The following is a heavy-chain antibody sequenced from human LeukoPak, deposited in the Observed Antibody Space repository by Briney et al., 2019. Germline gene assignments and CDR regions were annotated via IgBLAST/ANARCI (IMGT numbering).Heavy chain of an antibody. Sequence: GGSLRLSCAASGFTFSSYAMSWVRQAPGKGLEWVSGISGSGDSTYYADPVKGRFTISRDNSKNTLYLQMDSLRAEDTAVYYCASFPAIVVVTARVGYWGQGTLVTVSS. CDR1: GFTFSSYA. J-gene: IGHJ4*02. D-gene: IGHD2-21*02. CDR2: ISGSGDST. V-gene: IGHV3-23*01. CDR3: ASFPAIVVVTARVGY.